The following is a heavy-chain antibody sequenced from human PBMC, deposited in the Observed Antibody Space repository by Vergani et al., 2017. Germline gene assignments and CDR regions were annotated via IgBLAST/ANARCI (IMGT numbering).Heavy chain of an antibody. CDR2: IKQDGSEK. CDR1: GFTFSSSW. Sequence: EVQLVESGGGLVQPGGSLRLSCAASGFTFSSSWMSWVRQAPGKGLEWVANIKQDGSEKYYVDSVKGRFTISRDNAKNSLYLQMNSLRAEDTAVYYCAREGRSVVATGNWFDPWGQGTLVTVSS. CDR3: AREGRSVVATGNWFDP. D-gene: IGHD2-2*01. J-gene: IGHJ5*02. V-gene: IGHV3-7*01.